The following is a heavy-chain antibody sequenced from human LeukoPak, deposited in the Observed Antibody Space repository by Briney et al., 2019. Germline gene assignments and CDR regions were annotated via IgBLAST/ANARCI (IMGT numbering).Heavy chain of an antibody. V-gene: IGHV4-31*03. CDR3: ARTYYDFWSGFNTGRGPYYYYYMDV. CDR2: IYYSGST. Sequence: SQTLSLTCTVSGGSISSGGYYWSWIRQHPGEGLEWIGYIYYSGSTYYNPSLRSRVTISVDTSKNQFSLKLSSVTAADTAVYYCARTYYDFWSGFNTGRGPYYYYYMDVWGKGTTVTVSS. D-gene: IGHD3-3*01. J-gene: IGHJ6*03. CDR1: GGSISSGGYY.